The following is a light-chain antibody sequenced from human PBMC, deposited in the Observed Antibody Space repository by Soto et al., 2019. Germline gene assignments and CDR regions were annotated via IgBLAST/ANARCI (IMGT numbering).Light chain of an antibody. CDR3: QQYTNWPKT. CDR1: QSVSNN. J-gene: IGKJ1*01. Sequence: IVMTQSPGTLSLSPWERATLSCRASQSVSNNYLAWYQQKPGQAPRLLIYGASTRATGIPERFSGSGSGTNFTLTISSRKSDDFAVYCCQQYTNWPKTLGQGTKVDNK. CDR2: GAS. V-gene: IGKV3D-15*01.